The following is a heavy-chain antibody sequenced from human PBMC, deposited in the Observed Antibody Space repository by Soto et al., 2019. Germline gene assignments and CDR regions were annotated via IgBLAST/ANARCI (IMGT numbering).Heavy chain of an antibody. Sequence: QVQLVQSGAEVKNPGASVKVSCKASGYTFTSFYIHWVRQAPGQGLEWMSIINPNGGSTNYAQNLQGRVTLTRDTSTNTVSMELSSLRSEDTARYYCARGLTSGDYWGQGTRVTVSS. CDR1: GYTFTSFY. J-gene: IGHJ4*02. V-gene: IGHV1-46*01. CDR3: ARGLTSGDY. CDR2: INPNGGST.